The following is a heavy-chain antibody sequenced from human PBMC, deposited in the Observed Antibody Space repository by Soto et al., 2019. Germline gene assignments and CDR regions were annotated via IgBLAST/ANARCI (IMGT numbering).Heavy chain of an antibody. D-gene: IGHD4-17*01. Sequence: QVQLQQWGAGLLKPSETLSLTCGVYGGSSSGYYWSWIRQPPGKGLEWIGEINLSGSTNHNPALKSRVSMSVDTSKNQFSLKLSSVTAADTAVYYCARGRRSTGVADWGQGSLVTVSS. CDR3: ARGRRSTGVAD. J-gene: IGHJ4*02. CDR1: GGSSSGYY. CDR2: INLSGST. V-gene: IGHV4-34*02.